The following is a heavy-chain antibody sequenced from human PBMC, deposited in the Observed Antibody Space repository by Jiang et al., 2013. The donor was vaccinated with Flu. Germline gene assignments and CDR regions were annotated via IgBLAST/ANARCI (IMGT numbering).Heavy chain of an antibody. D-gene: IGHD2-21*01. J-gene: IGHJ3*02. CDR3: TTEGEGAFDI. CDR2: IKSKTDGGTT. V-gene: IGHV3-15*01. Sequence: MSWVRQAPGKGLEWVGRIKSKTDGGTTDYAAPVKGRFTISRDDSKNTLYLQMNSLKTEDTAVYYCTTEGEGAFDIWGQGTMVTVSS.